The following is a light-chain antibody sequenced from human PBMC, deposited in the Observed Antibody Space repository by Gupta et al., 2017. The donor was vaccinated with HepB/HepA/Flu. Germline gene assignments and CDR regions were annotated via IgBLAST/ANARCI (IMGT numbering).Light chain of an antibody. CDR3: YSRDSSGDHLHGV. CDR2: GKN. J-gene: IGLJ2*01. V-gene: IGLV3-19*01. Sequence: GQTVSITCQGDSLRSYYASWYQQKPGQAPVLLIYGKNNRPSGIPDRFSGSSSANTASLTITGAQADEEADYDCYSRDSSGDHLHGVFGGGTKLTVL. CDR1: SLRSYY.